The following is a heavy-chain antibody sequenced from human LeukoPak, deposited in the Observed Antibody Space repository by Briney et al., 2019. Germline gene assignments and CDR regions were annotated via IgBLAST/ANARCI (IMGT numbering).Heavy chain of an antibody. Sequence: ASVKVSCKASGYTFTGYYMNWVRQAPGQGLEWMGWIKPKSGGTKYAQKFQGRVTMTRDTSIGTAYMELRRLRSDDTAVYYCARADYGDSRDEYNWFDPWGQGTLVTVSS. CDR1: GYTFTGYY. D-gene: IGHD4-17*01. CDR3: ARADYGDSRDEYNWFDP. CDR2: IKPKSGGT. J-gene: IGHJ5*02. V-gene: IGHV1-2*02.